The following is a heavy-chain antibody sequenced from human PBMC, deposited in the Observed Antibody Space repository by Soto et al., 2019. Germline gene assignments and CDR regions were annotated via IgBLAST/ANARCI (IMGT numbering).Heavy chain of an antibody. J-gene: IGHJ6*02. CDR1: GYTFTSYY. D-gene: IGHD3-3*01. V-gene: IGHV1-46*01. CDR2: INPNGGGT. Sequence: QVQLVQSGAEVKKPGASVNVSCKTSGYTFTSYYVNWVRQAPGQGLEWMGRINPNGGGTSYAQKFGGRVTMTRDTSTSTVYMELSSLRSEDTAVYYCARDRDFWSGYDYYYYGMDAWGQGTTVTVSS. CDR3: ARDRDFWSGYDYYYYGMDA.